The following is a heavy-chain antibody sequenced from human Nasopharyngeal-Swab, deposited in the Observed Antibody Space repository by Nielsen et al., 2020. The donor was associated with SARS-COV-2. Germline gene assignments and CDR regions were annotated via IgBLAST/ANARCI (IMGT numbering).Heavy chain of an antibody. CDR1: GYTFTSYA. J-gene: IGHJ6*03. Sequence: ASVKVSCKASGYTFTSYAMNWVRQAPGQGLEWMGWINTNTGNPTYAQGFTGRFVFSLDTSVSTAYLQISSLKAEDTAVYYCAREGTPWIQLFGVTHYYYYMDVWGKGTTVTVSS. CDR3: AREGTPWIQLFGVTHYYYYMDV. V-gene: IGHV7-4-1*02. CDR2: INTNTGNP. D-gene: IGHD5-18*01.